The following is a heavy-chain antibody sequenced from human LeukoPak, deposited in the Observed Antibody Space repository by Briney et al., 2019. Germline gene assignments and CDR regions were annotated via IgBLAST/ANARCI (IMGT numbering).Heavy chain of an antibody. V-gene: IGHV4-30-2*01. Sequence: PSETLSLTCAVSGGSISSGGYSWSWIRQPPGKGLEWIGYIYHSGSTYYNPSLESRVTISVDRSKNQFSLKLSSVTAADTAVYYCARGGARGVVKPEDYWGQGTLVTVSS. CDR2: IYHSGST. CDR3: ARGGARGVVKPEDY. J-gene: IGHJ4*02. D-gene: IGHD3-3*01. CDR1: GGSISSGGYS.